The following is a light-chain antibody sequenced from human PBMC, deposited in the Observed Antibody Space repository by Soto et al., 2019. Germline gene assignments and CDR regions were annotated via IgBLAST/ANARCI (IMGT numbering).Light chain of an antibody. Sequence: DIQLTQSPVSLSASVGERVTITCRASQSISSWLAWYQQKSGKAPKLLIYKASNLQTGVPSRFSGSGSGTEFTLTISGLQTEDFATYYCQHYHSYPWTFGQGTKVEI. J-gene: IGKJ1*01. CDR3: QHYHSYPWT. CDR1: QSISSW. CDR2: KAS. V-gene: IGKV1-5*03.